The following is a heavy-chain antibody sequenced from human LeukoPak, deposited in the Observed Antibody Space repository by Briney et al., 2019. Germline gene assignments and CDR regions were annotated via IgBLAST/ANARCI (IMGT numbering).Heavy chain of an antibody. CDR1: GGTFSSYA. Sequence: ASVKVSCKASGGTFSSYAINWVRQAPGQGLEWMGRIIPILGIPNYAQKFQGRVTITADGSTSTAYMELSSLRSEDAAVYYCARDIYYYDSSGSPTPSMDVWGQGTTVTVSS. V-gene: IGHV1-69*04. D-gene: IGHD3-22*01. J-gene: IGHJ6*02. CDR3: ARDIYYYDSSGSPTPSMDV. CDR2: IIPILGIP.